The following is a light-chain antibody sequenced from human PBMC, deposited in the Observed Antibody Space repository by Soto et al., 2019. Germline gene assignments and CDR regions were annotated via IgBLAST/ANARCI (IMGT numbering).Light chain of an antibody. Sequence: AIRMTQSPSSFSASTGDRVTITSRASQGISSYLAWYQQKPGKATTLMIYAASTLQSGVPSRFSGSGSGTDFTLTISCLQSDDFATYYCQQYNSYSWTFGQWTKV. CDR2: AAS. J-gene: IGKJ1*01. V-gene: IGKV1-8*01. CDR3: QQYNSYSWT. CDR1: QGISSY.